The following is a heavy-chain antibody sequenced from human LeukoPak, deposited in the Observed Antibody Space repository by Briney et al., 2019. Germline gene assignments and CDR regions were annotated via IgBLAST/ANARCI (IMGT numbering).Heavy chain of an antibody. V-gene: IGHV4-39*07. CDR2: FYYSGST. Sequence: SDTLSLTCTVSGGSISSSSYFWGWIRQPPGKGLEWIGSFYYSGSTYYNPSLKSRVTMSQDTSKNQFSLKLPSVTAADTAVYYCARDSRSYERSGYYHFDYWGQGSLVTVSS. J-gene: IGHJ4*02. CDR3: ARDSRSYERSGYYHFDY. D-gene: IGHD3-22*01. CDR1: GGSISSSSYF.